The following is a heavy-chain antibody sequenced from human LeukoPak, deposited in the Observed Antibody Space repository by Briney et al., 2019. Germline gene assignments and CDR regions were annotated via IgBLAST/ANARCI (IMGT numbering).Heavy chain of an antibody. V-gene: IGHV3-53*05. J-gene: IGHJ4*02. CDR3: AREHWIVAKPIDY. CDR2: IYGGGNI. CDR1: GFTVSSNY. D-gene: IGHD5-12*01. Sequence: GGSLRLSCAASGFTVSSNYMNWVRQAPGKGLEWVSVIYGGGNIYYADSVKGRFTISRDNSKNTLYLQMNSLRAEDTAVYYCAREHWIVAKPIDYWGQGTLVTVSS.